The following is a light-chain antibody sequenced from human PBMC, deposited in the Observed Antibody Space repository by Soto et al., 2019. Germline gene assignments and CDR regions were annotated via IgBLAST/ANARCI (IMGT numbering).Light chain of an antibody. J-gene: IGLJ1*01. Sequence: QSALTQPASVSGSPGQSIAISCTGTSSDVGGYNYVSWYQQLPGKAPKLLISEVSNRPSGISNRFSGSTSGNTASLTISGLQAEDEADYYCSSYTSSSTYVFGTGTKLTVL. CDR1: SSDVGGYNY. CDR3: SSYTSSSTYV. CDR2: EVS. V-gene: IGLV2-14*01.